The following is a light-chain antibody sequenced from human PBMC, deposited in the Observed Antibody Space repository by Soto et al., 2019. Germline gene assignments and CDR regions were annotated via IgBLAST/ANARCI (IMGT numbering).Light chain of an antibody. V-gene: IGKV3-20*01. Sequence: ENVLTQSPGTLSLSPGERATLSCRASQSFTSNFLAWYQQKPGQAPRLLIYGASTRAAGVPDRFSGSGSGTDFTLTITRLEPEDFAVYYCQQYGRSPLLYTFGQGTKL. J-gene: IGKJ2*01. CDR2: GAS. CDR1: QSFTSNF. CDR3: QQYGRSPLLYT.